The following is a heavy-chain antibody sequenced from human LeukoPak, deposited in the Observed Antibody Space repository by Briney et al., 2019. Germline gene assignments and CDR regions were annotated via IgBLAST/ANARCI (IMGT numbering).Heavy chain of an antibody. J-gene: IGHJ4*02. V-gene: IGHV3-66*01. CDR2: INSGGST. CDR3: ARGATEALDN. Sequence: PGGSLRLFCEASGFTVSSNYMNWVRQAPGKGLEWVSIINSGGSTYYADSVRGRFTISRDSSKNTLYLQMNSLRAEDTAVYYCARGATEALDNWGQGTLVTVSS. CDR1: GFTVSSNY. D-gene: IGHD1-26*01.